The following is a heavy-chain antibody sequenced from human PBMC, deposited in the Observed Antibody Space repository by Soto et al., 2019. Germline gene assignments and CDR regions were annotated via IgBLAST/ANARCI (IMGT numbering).Heavy chain of an antibody. CDR2: ISYDGSNK. V-gene: IGHV3-30-3*02. CDR3: AKLGGYSYGLFDY. J-gene: IGHJ4*02. Sequence: GVSLRLSCAASGFTFSSYAMHWVRQAPGKGLEWVAVISYDGSNKYYADSVKGRFTISGDNSKNTLYLQVNSLRAEDTAVYYCAKLGGYSYGLFDYWGQGTLVTVS. D-gene: IGHD5-18*01. CDR1: GFTFSSYA.